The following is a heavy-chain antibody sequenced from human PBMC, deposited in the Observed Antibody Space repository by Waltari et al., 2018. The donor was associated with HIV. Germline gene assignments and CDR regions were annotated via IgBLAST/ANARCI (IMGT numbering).Heavy chain of an antibody. J-gene: IGHJ4*02. CDR3: TRGPGRSLDY. D-gene: IGHD3-10*01. V-gene: IGHV7-4-1*02. CDR1: GYTLTKYA. CDR2: INTKTGNP. Sequence: QVQLVQSGSELRKPGASVKVSCKASGYTLTKYAMNWVRQAPGQGLEWVGWINTKTGNPTYAQGFTGRFVFSLDTSVSTTYLQISSLKAEDTAVYYCTRGPGRSLDYWGQGTLVTVSS.